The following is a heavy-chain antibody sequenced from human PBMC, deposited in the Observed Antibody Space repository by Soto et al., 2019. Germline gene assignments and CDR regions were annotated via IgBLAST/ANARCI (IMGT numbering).Heavy chain of an antibody. D-gene: IGHD2-8*01. CDR3: AKDAGGLYRDYYYMDV. Sequence: PGGSLRLSCAASGFTFSSYAMSWVRQAPGKGLEWVSAISGSGGSTYYADSVKGRFTISRDNSKNTLYLQMNSLRAEDTAVYYCAKDAGGLYRDYYYMDVWGKGTTVTVSS. CDR1: GFTFSSYA. CDR2: ISGSGGST. J-gene: IGHJ6*03. V-gene: IGHV3-23*01.